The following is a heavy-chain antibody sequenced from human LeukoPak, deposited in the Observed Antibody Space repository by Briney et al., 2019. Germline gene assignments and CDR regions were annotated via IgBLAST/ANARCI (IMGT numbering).Heavy chain of an antibody. CDR1: GGSISSSSYY. CDR3: ASCGGLEHGRPNWFDP. Sequence: KSSGTLSLTCAVSGGSISSSSYYWGWIRQPPGKGLEWIGSIYYSGSTYYNPSLKSRVTISVDTSKNQFSLKLSSVTAADTAVYYCASCGGLEHGRPNWFDPWGQGTLVTVSS. V-gene: IGHV4-39*07. J-gene: IGHJ5*02. D-gene: IGHD1-1*01. CDR2: IYYSGST.